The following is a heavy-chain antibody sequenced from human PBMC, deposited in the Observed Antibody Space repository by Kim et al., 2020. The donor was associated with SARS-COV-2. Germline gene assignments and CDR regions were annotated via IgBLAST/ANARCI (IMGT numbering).Heavy chain of an antibody. Sequence: GGSLRLSCAASGFTFSSYGMHWVRQAPGKGLEWVAVISYDGSNKYYADSVKGRFTISRDNSKHTLYLQMNSLRAEDTAVYYCAKDPRGGIAVASALEPSYYYYYGMDVWGQGPTVTVSS. CDR1: GFTFSSYG. D-gene: IGHD6-19*01. V-gene: IGHV3-30*18. CDR3: AKDPRGGIAVASALEPSYYYYYGMDV. J-gene: IGHJ6*02. CDR2: ISYDGSNK.